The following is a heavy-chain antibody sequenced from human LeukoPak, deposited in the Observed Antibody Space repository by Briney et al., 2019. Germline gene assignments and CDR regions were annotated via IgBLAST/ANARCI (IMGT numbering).Heavy chain of an antibody. V-gene: IGHV1-8*01. CDR1: GYTFTSYD. Sequence: GASVKVSCKASGYTFTSYDINWVRQATGQGLEWMGWMNPNSGNTGYAQKFQGRVTMTRNTSISTAYMELSSLRSEDTAVYYCARGGVITIFGVVIGGSWFGPWGQGTLVTVSS. D-gene: IGHD3-3*01. CDR3: ARGGVITIFGVVIGGSWFGP. CDR2: MNPNSGNT. J-gene: IGHJ5*02.